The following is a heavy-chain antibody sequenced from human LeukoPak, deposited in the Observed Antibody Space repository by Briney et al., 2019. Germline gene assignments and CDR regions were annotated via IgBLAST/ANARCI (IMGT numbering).Heavy chain of an antibody. Sequence: RGSLRLSCAASGFTFSSYAMHWVRQAPGKGLEWVAVISYDGSNKYYADSVKGRFTISRDNSKNTLYLQMNSLRAEDTAVYYCARVGATWGDTMLVGVNPFDYWGQGTLVTVSS. CDR3: ARVGATWGDTMLVGVNPFDY. CDR2: ISYDGSNK. D-gene: IGHD3-22*01. V-gene: IGHV3-30-3*01. J-gene: IGHJ4*02. CDR1: GFTFSSYA.